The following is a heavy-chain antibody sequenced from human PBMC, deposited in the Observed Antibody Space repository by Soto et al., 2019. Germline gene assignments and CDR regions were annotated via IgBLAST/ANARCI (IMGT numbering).Heavy chain of an antibody. CDR1: GFTFSSYS. Sequence: GGSLRLSCAASGFTFSSYSMNWVRQAPGKGLEWVSSISSSSSYIYYADSVKGRFTISRDNAKNSLYLQMNSLRAEDTAVYYCARDSARRYYYYYYGMDVWGQGTTVTV. J-gene: IGHJ6*02. V-gene: IGHV3-21*01. CDR3: ARDSARRYYYYYYGMDV. CDR2: ISSSSSYI. D-gene: IGHD6-6*01.